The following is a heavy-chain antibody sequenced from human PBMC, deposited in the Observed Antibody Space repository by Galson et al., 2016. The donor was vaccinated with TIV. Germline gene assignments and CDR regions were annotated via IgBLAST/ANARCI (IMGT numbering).Heavy chain of an antibody. CDR1: GDSVSSTSAA. CDR2: TYYRSTWYN. Sequence: CAISGDSVSSTSAAWNWIRQSPSRGLEWLGRTYYRSTWYNDYAASLKRRITINPDTSKNQFSLQLTSVTPKDAAAYYCARGAPSVFGVIMTLDYWGQGTLVTVSS. CDR3: ARGAPSVFGVIMTLDY. J-gene: IGHJ4*02. D-gene: IGHD3-3*01. V-gene: IGHV6-1*01.